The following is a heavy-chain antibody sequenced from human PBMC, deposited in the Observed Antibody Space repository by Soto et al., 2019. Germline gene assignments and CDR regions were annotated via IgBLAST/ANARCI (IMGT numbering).Heavy chain of an antibody. CDR1: GFTLSSYT. V-gene: IGHV3-21*01. Sequence: GGSLRLSCTASGFTLSSYTMHWVRQAPGKGLEWVASISESRSSIYYADSVKGRFTISRDSAENSLFLQMTSLTAADTAVYYCARPSTQTRFWNWFDPWGQGTLVTVSS. J-gene: IGHJ5*02. CDR2: ISESRSSI. CDR3: ARPSTQTRFWNWFDP.